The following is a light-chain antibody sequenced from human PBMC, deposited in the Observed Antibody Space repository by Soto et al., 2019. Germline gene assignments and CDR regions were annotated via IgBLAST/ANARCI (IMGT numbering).Light chain of an antibody. V-gene: IGKV3-15*01. Sequence: VMTQSPATLSVSPVERVTLSCRASRTVHSNVAWYQHKPGQAPRLLIYGASFRATGMPARFSGSGFGTEFTLTISSLQSEDFAVYYCQQYNNWPRTFGQGTKVDIK. CDR2: GAS. CDR3: QQYNNWPRT. CDR1: RTVHSN. J-gene: IGKJ1*01.